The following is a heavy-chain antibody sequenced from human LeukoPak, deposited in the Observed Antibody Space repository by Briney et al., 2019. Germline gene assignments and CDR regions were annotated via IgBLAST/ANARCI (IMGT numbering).Heavy chain of an antibody. V-gene: IGHV4-59*11. CDR2: IHYSGST. D-gene: IGHD1-14*01. CDR1: GASITSHN. Sequence: PSETLSLTCSVSGASITSHNWSWIWDPPRAGLEWIGHIHYSGSTNCSRSLKSRVTISLDSSKNQFSLKLASVAAADTAVYYCSRAGTGFNIPGAYWGQGTLVTVA. CDR3: SRAGTGFNIPGAY. J-gene: IGHJ4*02.